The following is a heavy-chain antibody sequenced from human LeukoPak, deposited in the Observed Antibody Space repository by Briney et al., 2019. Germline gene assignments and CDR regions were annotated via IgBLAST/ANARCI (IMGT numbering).Heavy chain of an antibody. CDR1: GFIVDDYA. CDR3: AKDKSSTTKYYGMDV. J-gene: IGHJ6*02. V-gene: IGHV3-9*01. D-gene: IGHD2/OR15-2a*01. CDR2: ISWNSCTI. Sequence: GGSLRLSCAASGFIVDDYAMHWVRQAPGKGLEWVSSISWNSCTITYADSVKGRFTIARDNGKNSLYLQMNSLRSEDTALYYCAKDKSSTTKYYGMDVWGQGTTVTVSS.